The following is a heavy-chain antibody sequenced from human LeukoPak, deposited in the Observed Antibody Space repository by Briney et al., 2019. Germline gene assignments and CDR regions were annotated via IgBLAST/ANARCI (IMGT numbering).Heavy chain of an antibody. Sequence: PSETLSLTCTVSGGSISSYYWSWIRQPPGKGLEWIGYIYYSGSTNYNPSLKSRVTISVDTSKNQFSLKLSSVTAADTAVYYCAGGGRITMTHVQNWFDPWGQGTLVTVSS. CDR3: AGGGRITMTHVQNWFDP. J-gene: IGHJ5*02. CDR2: IYYSGST. V-gene: IGHV4-59*01. CDR1: GGSISSYY. D-gene: IGHD3-22*01.